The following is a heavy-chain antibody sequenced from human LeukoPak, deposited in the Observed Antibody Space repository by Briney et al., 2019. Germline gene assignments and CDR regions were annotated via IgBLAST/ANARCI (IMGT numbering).Heavy chain of an antibody. CDR3: TSLYRGYVSLYCY. V-gene: IGHV4-39*01. CDR1: GGSIRSTSSY. Sequence: SEPLSLTCPVSGGSIRSTSSYWGWIRQPPGKGLEWIGSIYYTGSTYSNPSLTSRFIISLDTSKNPFSLGLTSVTAPEPAVYYWTSLYRGYVSLYCYWGQGSLGTVSS. D-gene: IGHD3-16*01. CDR2: IYYTGST. J-gene: IGHJ4*02.